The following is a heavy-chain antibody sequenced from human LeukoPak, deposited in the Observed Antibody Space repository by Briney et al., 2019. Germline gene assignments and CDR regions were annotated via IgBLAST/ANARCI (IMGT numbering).Heavy chain of an antibody. D-gene: IGHD5-12*01. Sequence: PSETLSLTCAVYGGSFSAYYWTWIRQPPGKGLEWIGEINHSGSTNYNPSLKSRVTISVDTSKSQFSPKLSSVTAADTAVYYCARGRVDIVATQTTNYYYYYYMDVWGKGTTVTVSS. J-gene: IGHJ6*03. V-gene: IGHV4-34*01. CDR2: INHSGST. CDR3: ARGRVDIVATQTTNYYYYYYMDV. CDR1: GGSFSAYY.